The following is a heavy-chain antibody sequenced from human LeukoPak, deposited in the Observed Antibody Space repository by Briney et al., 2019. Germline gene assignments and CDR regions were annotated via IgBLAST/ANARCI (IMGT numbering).Heavy chain of an antibody. V-gene: IGHV3-53*01. Sequence: GGSLRLSCAASGFTVSNTYMSWVRQAPGKGLEWVSLIYSGGGTYYADSVKGRFTISRDNSKNTLFLQMNSLRAEDTAVYYCSYFYDSSGYYIYWGQGTLVTVSS. D-gene: IGHD3-22*01. CDR2: IYSGGGT. CDR3: SYFYDSSGYYIY. J-gene: IGHJ4*02. CDR1: GFTVSNTY.